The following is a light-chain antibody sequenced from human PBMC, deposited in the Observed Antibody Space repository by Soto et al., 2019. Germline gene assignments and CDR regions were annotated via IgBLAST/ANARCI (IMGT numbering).Light chain of an antibody. CDR3: QQRRNWPPT. J-gene: IGKJ4*01. V-gene: IGKV3-11*01. CDR1: QSVSSY. Sequence: EIVLTQSPATLSLSPGERATLSCRASQSVSSYLAWYQQKPGQAPRLLIYDASNRATGIPARSSGSGSGTDFALTTSSLEPEDFAVYYCQQRRNWPPTFGGGTKGNIK. CDR2: DAS.